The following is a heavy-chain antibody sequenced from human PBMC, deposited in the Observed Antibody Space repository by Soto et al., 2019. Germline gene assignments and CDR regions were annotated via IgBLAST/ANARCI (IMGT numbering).Heavy chain of an antibody. CDR1: GFTFSSYA. Sequence: ESGGGLVQPGGSLRLSCAASGFTFSSYAMSWVRQAPGKGLEWVSAISGSGGSTYYADSVKGRFTISRDNSKNTLYLQMNSLRAEDTAVYYCAKAPRITIFGVVMSQTQDWFDPWGQGTLVTVSS. D-gene: IGHD3-3*01. V-gene: IGHV3-23*01. J-gene: IGHJ5*02. CDR3: AKAPRITIFGVVMSQTQDWFDP. CDR2: ISGSGGST.